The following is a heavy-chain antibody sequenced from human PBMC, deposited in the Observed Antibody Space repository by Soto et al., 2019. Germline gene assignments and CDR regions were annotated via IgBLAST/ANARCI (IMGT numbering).Heavy chain of an antibody. CDR3: ARVGIAADDYYYYYGMDV. CDR2: IIPIFGTA. V-gene: IGHV1-69*13. J-gene: IGHJ6*02. CDR1: GGTFSSYA. D-gene: IGHD6-13*01. Sequence: SVKVSCKASGGTFSSYAISWVRQAPGQGLEWMGGIIPIFGTANYAQKFQGRVTITADESTSTAYMELSSLRSEDTAVYYCARVGIAADDYYYYYGMDVCGQGPTVTVSS.